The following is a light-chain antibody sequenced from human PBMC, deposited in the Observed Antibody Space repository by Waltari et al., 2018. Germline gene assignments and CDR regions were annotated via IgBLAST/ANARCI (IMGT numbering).Light chain of an antibody. V-gene: IGKV3-20*01. J-gene: IGKJ1*01. CDR3: QQYSSSSRT. Sequence: DIVLTQSPGTLSLSPGERATLSCRASQSVSGSYLAWYQQKPGQAPRLLIYGASSRATGIPDRFSGSGSGTDFTLTISRLEPEDFVVYYCQQYSSSSRTFGQGTKVEIK. CDR2: GAS. CDR1: QSVSGSY.